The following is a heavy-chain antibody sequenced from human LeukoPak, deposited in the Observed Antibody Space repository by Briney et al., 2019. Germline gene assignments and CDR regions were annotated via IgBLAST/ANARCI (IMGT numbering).Heavy chain of an antibody. J-gene: IGHJ4*02. D-gene: IGHD6-19*01. V-gene: IGHV3-11*01. CDR2: IGSPDNII. CDR3: VRETVAVTFDY. Sequence: PGVSLRLSCAASGFTLSDYYMSWIRQAPGKGLEWLSDIGSPDNIISYTASLQGRFTISKYSPKNSLYLQMNSLRAEDTAVYYCVRETVAVTFDYWGQGTLVTVST. CDR1: GFTLSDYY.